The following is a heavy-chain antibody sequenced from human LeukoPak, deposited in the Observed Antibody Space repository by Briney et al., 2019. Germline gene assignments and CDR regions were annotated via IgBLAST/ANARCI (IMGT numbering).Heavy chain of an antibody. CDR3: ARGFPFTLIVGPLDY. CDR2: ISGSGGST. J-gene: IGHJ4*02. Sequence: GGSLRLSCAASGFTFSSYAMSWVRQAPGKGLEWVSAISGSGGSTYYADSVKGRFTISRDNAKNSLYLQMNSLRVEDTAIYYCARGFPFTLIVGPLDYWGQGILVTVSS. CDR1: GFTFSSYA. D-gene: IGHD3-22*01. V-gene: IGHV3-23*01.